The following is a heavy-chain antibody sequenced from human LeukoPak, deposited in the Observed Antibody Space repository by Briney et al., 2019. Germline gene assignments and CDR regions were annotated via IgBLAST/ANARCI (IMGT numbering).Heavy chain of an antibody. CDR2: IKQDGSEK. CDR3: ARDQYSSSWYLYYYGMDV. CDR1: GFTFSSYW. V-gene: IGHV3-7*03. J-gene: IGHJ6*02. D-gene: IGHD6-13*01. Sequence: GGSLRLSCAASGFTFSSYWMSWVRQAPGKGLEWVANIKQDGSEKYYVDSVKGRFTISRDNAKNSLYLQMNSLRAEDTAVYYCARDQYSSSWYLYYYGMDVWGQGTTVTVSS.